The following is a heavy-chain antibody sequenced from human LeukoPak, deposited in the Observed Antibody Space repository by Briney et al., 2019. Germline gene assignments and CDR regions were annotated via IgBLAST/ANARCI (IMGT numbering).Heavy chain of an antibody. Sequence: PSETLSLTCTVSGGSISNYYWTWIRQPPGKGLEWFGNIYYRGSTNYNPSPKSRVSISVDTSKNQFSLKLTSVTAADTAVYYCARRSSGWSGEAYYFDYWGQGTLVTVSS. CDR1: GGSISNYY. J-gene: IGHJ4*02. CDR2: IYYRGST. CDR3: ARRSSGWSGEAYYFDY. V-gene: IGHV4-59*01. D-gene: IGHD6-19*01.